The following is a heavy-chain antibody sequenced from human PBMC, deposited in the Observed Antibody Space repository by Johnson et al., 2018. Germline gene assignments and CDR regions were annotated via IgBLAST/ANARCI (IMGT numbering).Heavy chain of an antibody. Sequence: QVQLVESGGGVVQPGRSLRLSCAASGFTFSSYGMHWVRQAPGKGLEWVAVIWYDGSNKYYADSVKGRFTISRDNSKNTLYLQMNSLRAEDTAVYYCARDLALYSSGWNYYHGMDVWGQGPTVTVSS. J-gene: IGHJ6*02. D-gene: IGHD6-19*01. CDR1: GFTFSSYG. CDR3: ARDLALYSSGWNYYHGMDV. CDR2: IWYDGSNK. V-gene: IGHV3-33*01.